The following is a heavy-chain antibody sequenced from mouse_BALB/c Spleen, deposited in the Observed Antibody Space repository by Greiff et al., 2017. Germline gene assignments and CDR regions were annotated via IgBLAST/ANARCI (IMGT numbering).Heavy chain of an antibody. Sequence: EVKLVESGGGLVQPGGSLRLSCAPSGFTFTDYYMSWVRQPPGKALEWLGFIRNKANGYTTEYSASVKGRFTISRDNSQSILYLQMNTLRAEDSATYYCARDMGDYSWFAYWGQGTLVTVSA. CDR1: GFTFTDYY. D-gene: IGHD1-1*01. CDR2: IRNKANGYTT. V-gene: IGHV7-3*02. J-gene: IGHJ3*01. CDR3: ARDMGDYSWFAY.